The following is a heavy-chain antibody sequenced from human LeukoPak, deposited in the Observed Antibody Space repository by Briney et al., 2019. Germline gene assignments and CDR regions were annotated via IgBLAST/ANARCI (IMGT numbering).Heavy chain of an antibody. CDR3: ARVGDLAAAGTLDY. Sequence: GGSLSLSCVVSGFTVSSNYMSWVRQAPGKGLEWVSVLYNSGSTHYADSVKGRFTISRDNSKNTLYLQMNSLRAEDTAVYYCARVGDLAAAGTLDYWGQRNPLSVSS. J-gene: IGHJ4*02. V-gene: IGHV3-53*01. CDR2: LYNSGST. D-gene: IGHD6-13*01. CDR1: GFTVSSNY.